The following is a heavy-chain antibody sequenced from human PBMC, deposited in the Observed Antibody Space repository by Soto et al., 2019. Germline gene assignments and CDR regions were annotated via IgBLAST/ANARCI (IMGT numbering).Heavy chain of an antibody. D-gene: IGHD2-15*01. Sequence: TGGSLRLSCSASGFIFSESTIYWVRQVPGKGLEAISAVSTSGGSTYYADSVKDRFTISRDNSKNTLFLQMGSLRPEDTAIYYCVKQAHGLDGVAFDYWGQGTQVTVSS. V-gene: IGHV3-64D*06. J-gene: IGHJ4*02. CDR1: GFIFSEST. CDR2: VSTSGGST. CDR3: VKQAHGLDGVAFDY.